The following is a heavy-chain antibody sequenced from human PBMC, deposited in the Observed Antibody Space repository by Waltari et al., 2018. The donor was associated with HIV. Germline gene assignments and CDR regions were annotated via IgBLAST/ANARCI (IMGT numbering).Heavy chain of an antibody. J-gene: IGHJ3*02. CDR3: ARDPFDRTGADAFDI. CDR2: IYTTRGNT. D-gene: IGHD1-1*01. V-gene: IGHV4-4*07. CDR1: GFSMNTYS. Sequence: QVQLQESGPGLVRPSETLSLTCTVSGFSMNTYSWSWSRPPVGKGLEWVGRIYTTRGNTYYNPSLKSRVTMSADTSKRQFSLKLTSVTAADTAVYYCARDPFDRTGADAFDIWGQGTLVTVSS.